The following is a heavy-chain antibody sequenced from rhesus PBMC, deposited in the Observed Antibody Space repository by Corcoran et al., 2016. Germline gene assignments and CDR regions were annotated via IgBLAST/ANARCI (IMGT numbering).Heavy chain of an antibody. Sequence: EVQLVQSGAEVKKPGASVKISCKASGYTFTDYYLHRVRQALGKGLEWVGRVDPEDGEAIHAQKFQDRVTITADTSTDTAYMELSSLRSEDTAVYYCATGGITGRAALDVWGRGVLVTVSS. CDR2: VDPEDGEA. V-gene: IGHV1-111*02. CDR3: ATGGITGRAALDV. D-gene: IGHD1-26*01. J-gene: IGHJ5-2*02. CDR1: GYTFTDYY.